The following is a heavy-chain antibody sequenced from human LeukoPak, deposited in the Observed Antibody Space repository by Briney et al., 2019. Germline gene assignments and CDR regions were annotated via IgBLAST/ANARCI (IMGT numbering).Heavy chain of an antibody. CDR1: GGSISSYY. J-gene: IGHJ4*02. CDR2: IYYSGST. CDR3: ARDRYYYDSSGSYTL. D-gene: IGHD3-22*01. Sequence: SETLSLTCTVSGGSISSYYWSWIRQPPGKGLEWIGYIYYSGSTNYNPSLKSRVTISVDTSKNQFSLKLSSVTAADTAVYYCARDRYYYDSSGSYTLWGQGTLVTVSS. V-gene: IGHV4-59*01.